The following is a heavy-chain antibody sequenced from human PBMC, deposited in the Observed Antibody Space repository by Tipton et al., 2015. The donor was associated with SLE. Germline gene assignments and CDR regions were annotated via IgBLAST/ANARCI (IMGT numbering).Heavy chain of an antibody. CDR2: IYYSGST. CDR3: ASGTLEWSHEPDY. D-gene: IGHD3-3*01. Sequence: TLSLTCSVSGGSITNSNYFWGWIRQPPGKGLEWIGNIYYSGSTYYNPSLKSRVTISVNTSKNQFSLRLSSVTAADTAMFYCASGTLEWSHEPDYWGQGTLVTVSS. V-gene: IGHV4-39*07. J-gene: IGHJ4*02. CDR1: GGSITNSNYF.